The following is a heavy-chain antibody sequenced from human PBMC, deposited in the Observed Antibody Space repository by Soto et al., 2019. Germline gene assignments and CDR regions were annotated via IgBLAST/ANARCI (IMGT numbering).Heavy chain of an antibody. Sequence: SETMSLTCTVSVDSITNNNFYWGWVRQPPGKGLDWIGNIYYLWNTFYNPSLRSRVTISADTSKNQFSLDLSSVTAADTAVYDYANFVVAATRHADLYFCDQGTLRTGS. J-gene: IGHJ4*02. CDR2: IYYLWNT. D-gene: IGHD2-15*01. V-gene: IGHV4-39*01. CDR3: ANFVVAATRHADLYF. CDR1: VDSITNNNFY.